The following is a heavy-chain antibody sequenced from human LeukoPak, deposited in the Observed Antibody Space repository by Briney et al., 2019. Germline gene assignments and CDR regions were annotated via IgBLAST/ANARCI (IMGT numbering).Heavy chain of an antibody. CDR1: GYTFTGYY. D-gene: IGHD3-10*01. J-gene: IGHJ6*02. V-gene: IGHV1-2*02. CDR2: INPNSGGT. Sequence: HWASVKVSCKASGYTFTGYYMHWVRQAPGQGLEWMGWINPNSGGTNYAQKFQGRVTMTRDTSISTAYMELSRLRSDDTAVYYCAISYYGSGSYVYYYGMDVWGQGTTVTVSS. CDR3: AISYYGSGSYVYYYGMDV.